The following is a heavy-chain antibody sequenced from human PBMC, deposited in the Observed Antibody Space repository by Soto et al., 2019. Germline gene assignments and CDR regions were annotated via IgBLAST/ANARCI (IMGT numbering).Heavy chain of an antibody. J-gene: IGHJ6*03. CDR2: IYYSGST. Sequence: SETLSLTCTVSGGSISSYYWSWIRQPPGKGLEWIGYIYYSGSTNYNPSLKSRVTISVDTSKNQFSLKLSSVTAADTAVYYCARALATYYDFWSGYYDYYMDVWGKGTTVTVSS. D-gene: IGHD3-3*01. CDR1: GGSISSYY. V-gene: IGHV4-59*01. CDR3: ARALATYYDFWSGYYDYYMDV.